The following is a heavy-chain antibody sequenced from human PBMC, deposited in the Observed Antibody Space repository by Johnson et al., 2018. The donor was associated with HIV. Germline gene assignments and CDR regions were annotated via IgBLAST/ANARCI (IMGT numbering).Heavy chain of an antibody. V-gene: IGHV3-74*01. CDR1: GFTFSSYW. Sequence: VLLVESGGGVVQPGRSLRLSCAASGFTFSSYWMHWVRQAPGKGLVWVSRINSDGSSTSYADSVKGRFTISRDNAKNSLYLQMNSLRAEDTAVYYCARERNYGTHAAFDIWGQGTMVTVSS. D-gene: IGHD1-7*01. CDR2: INSDGSST. CDR3: ARERNYGTHAAFDI. J-gene: IGHJ3*02.